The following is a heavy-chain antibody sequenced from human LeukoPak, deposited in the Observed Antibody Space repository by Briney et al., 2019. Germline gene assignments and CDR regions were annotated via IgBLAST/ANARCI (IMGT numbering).Heavy chain of an antibody. CDR3: APTFDSSGYQNVDY. V-gene: IGHV3-23*01. Sequence: GGSLRLSCAASGFTFSSYAMSWVRQAPRKGLEWVSGISGSGGSTYYADSVKGRFTISRDNSKNTLYLQMNSLRAEDTAVYYCAPTFDSSGYQNVDYWGQGTLVTVSS. CDR1: GFTFSSYA. CDR2: ISGSGGST. J-gene: IGHJ4*02. D-gene: IGHD3-22*01.